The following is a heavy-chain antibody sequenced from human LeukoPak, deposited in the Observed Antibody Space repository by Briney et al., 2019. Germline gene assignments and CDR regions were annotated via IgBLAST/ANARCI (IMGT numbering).Heavy chain of an antibody. Sequence: ASVKVSCKASGYTFTDYYINWVRQATGQGLEWMGWMNPNSGNTGYAQKFQGRVTITRNTSISTAYMELSSLRSEDTAVYYCARGYCSGGSCYSWRYYYYYYMDVWGKGTTVTVSS. J-gene: IGHJ6*03. V-gene: IGHV1-8*03. CDR2: MNPNSGNT. CDR3: ARGYCSGGSCYSWRYYYYYYMDV. CDR1: GYTFTDYY. D-gene: IGHD2-15*01.